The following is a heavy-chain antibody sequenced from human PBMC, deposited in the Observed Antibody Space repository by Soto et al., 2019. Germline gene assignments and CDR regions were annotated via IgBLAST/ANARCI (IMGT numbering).Heavy chain of an antibody. V-gene: IGHV1-69*01. CDR3: ARGPWTQEGPKYYFDF. Sequence: QVQLVQSGAEVKKPGSSVKVSCKASGGTFDTFAFSWVRQAPGHGLEWLGGIIPVLGRANYAQRFQDRVSASADGSTSTAFMELSSLNSDDTAVYYCARGPWTQEGPKYYFDFWGQGTLVTVSS. CDR1: GGTFDTFA. CDR2: IIPVLGRA. D-gene: IGHD5-18*01. J-gene: IGHJ4*02.